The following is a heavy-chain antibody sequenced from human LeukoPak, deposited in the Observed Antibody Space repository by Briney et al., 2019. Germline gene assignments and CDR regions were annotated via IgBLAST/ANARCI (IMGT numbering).Heavy chain of an antibody. Sequence: GGSLRLSCVASGFTFRSYAMSWVRQAPGKGLEWVSTINSSGGSTYYADSLKGRFTISRDNSKNTLYLQMNSLRAEDTAVYYCARVGYDPFYWYFDLWGRGTLVTVSS. CDR2: INSSGGST. CDR3: ARVGYDPFYWYFDL. D-gene: IGHD1-14*01. V-gene: IGHV3-23*01. CDR1: GFTFRSYA. J-gene: IGHJ2*01.